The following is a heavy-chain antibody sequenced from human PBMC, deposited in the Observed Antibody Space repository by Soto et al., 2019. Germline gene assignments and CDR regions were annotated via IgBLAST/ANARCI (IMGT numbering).Heavy chain of an antibody. V-gene: IGHV1-18*01. D-gene: IGHD4-17*01. J-gene: IGHJ4*02. CDR1: GYTFTSTG. CDR3: AVDPYGDLQPRY. Sequence: QVHLVQSGAEVKQPGASVKVSCKASGYTFTSTGITWVRQAPGQGFEWMGWISGYNGDTIYAQKLQGRVTMTTDTYTTTAYMELRSMTSDDTALYYCAVDPYGDLQPRYWGQGTLVTVSS. CDR2: ISGYNGDT.